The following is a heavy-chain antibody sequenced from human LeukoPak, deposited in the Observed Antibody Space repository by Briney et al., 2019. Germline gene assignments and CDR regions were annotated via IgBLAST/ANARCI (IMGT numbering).Heavy chain of an antibody. CDR2: IKSKTDGGTT. V-gene: IGHV3-15*01. J-gene: IGHJ4*02. CDR1: GFTFSNAW. D-gene: IGHD3-22*01. Sequence: GGSLRLSCAASGFTFSNAWMSWVRQAPGKGLEWVGRIKSKTDGGTTDYAAPVKGRFTISRDDSKNTLYLQMKSLRAEDTAVYYCAKETPFYDYYDSSGYSSGINYWGQGILVTVSS. CDR3: AKETPFYDYYDSSGYSSGINY.